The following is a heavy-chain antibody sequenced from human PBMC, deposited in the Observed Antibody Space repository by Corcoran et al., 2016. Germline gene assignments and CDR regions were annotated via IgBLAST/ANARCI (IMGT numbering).Heavy chain of an antibody. J-gene: IGHJ3*02. Sequence: QVQLVQSGAEVQKPGASVKVSCNASGYTFTSYGISWVRQAPGQGLEWMGWISAYNGTTNYAQKLQGRVTMTTETSTSTAYMELRSLRSDDTAVFYCAGEVGATTLSAFDIWGQGTMLTVSS. V-gene: IGHV1-18*01. CDR2: ISAYNGTT. CDR1: GYTFTSYG. CDR3: AGEVGATTLSAFDI. D-gene: IGHD1-26*01.